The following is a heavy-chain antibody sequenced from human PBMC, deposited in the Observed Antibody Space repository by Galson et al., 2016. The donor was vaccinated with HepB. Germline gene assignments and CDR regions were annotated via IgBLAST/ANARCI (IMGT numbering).Heavy chain of an antibody. D-gene: IGHD6-19*01. CDR1: GDSISTGKNY. Sequence: SETLSLTCSVSGDSISTGKNYWTWIRQAPGKPLEWIGTTYYDAGTFYSPTLKGRVTIAIDASKHQVSLRMTSLTVADTSVYFCPRQGGSGGSLDFWGPGKLVTVSS. J-gene: IGHJ4*02. CDR3: PRQGGSGGSLDF. CDR2: TYYDAGT. V-gene: IGHV4-39*01.